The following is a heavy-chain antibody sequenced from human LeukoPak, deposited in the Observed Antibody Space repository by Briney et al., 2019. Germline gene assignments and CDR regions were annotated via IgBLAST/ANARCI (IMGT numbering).Heavy chain of an antibody. J-gene: IGHJ1*01. CDR2: IRYDGSNK. CDR1: GFTFSSYG. CDR3: VKDSNYYYDSSGYSFQH. D-gene: IGHD3-22*01. Sequence: QPGGSLRLSCTASGFTFSSYGMHWVRQAPGKGLEWVTFIRYDGSNKYYVDSVKGRSTISRDNSKNTLYLQMNSLRAEDTAVYYCVKDSNYYYDSSGYSFQHWGQGTLVTVSS. V-gene: IGHV3-30*02.